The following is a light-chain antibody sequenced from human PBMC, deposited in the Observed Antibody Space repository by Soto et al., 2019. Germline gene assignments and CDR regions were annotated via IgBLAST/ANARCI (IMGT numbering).Light chain of an antibody. J-gene: IGKJ4*01. CDR3: QQYASSPLT. Sequence: EIVLTQSPGTLSLSSGERATLSCRASQSVRSNYLAWYQQKLGQAPRLLIYGASSRATGIPDRFGGSGSGTDFTLTISRLEPEDFAVYYCQQYASSPLTFGGGTKVESK. CDR2: GAS. CDR1: QSVRSNY. V-gene: IGKV3-20*01.